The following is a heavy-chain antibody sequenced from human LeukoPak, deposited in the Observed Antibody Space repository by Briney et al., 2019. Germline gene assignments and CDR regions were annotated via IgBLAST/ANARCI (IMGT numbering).Heavy chain of an antibody. D-gene: IGHD6-19*01. J-gene: IGHJ4*02. Sequence: SETLSLTCTVSGGSISSYYWSWIRQPPGKGLEWIGYIYYSGSTNYNPSLKSRVTISVDTSKNQFSLKLSSVTAADTAVYYCARDRGGYSRGWSPTPLFDYWGQGTLVTVSS. CDR1: GGSISSYY. CDR3: ARDRGGYSRGWSPTPLFDY. V-gene: IGHV4-59*01. CDR2: IYYSGST.